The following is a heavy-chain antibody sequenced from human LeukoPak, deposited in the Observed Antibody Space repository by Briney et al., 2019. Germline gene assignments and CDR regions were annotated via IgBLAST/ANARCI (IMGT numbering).Heavy chain of an antibody. CDR1: GFTFDDYA. Sequence: PGGSLRLSCTVSGFTFDDYAMHWVRHTPGKGLEWVAGITWNRDNIGYGDSVKGRFTISRDNAKNSLYLQMNSLRAEDTALYYCAKDQMPTTDYYYYGMDVWGQGTTVTVSS. CDR2: ITWNRDNI. D-gene: IGHD5-24*01. J-gene: IGHJ6*02. CDR3: AKDQMPTTDYYYYGMDV. V-gene: IGHV3-9*01.